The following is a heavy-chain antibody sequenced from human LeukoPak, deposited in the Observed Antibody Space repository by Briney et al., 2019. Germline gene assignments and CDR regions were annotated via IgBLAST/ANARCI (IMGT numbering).Heavy chain of an antibody. Sequence: ASVKVSCKASGYTFTENYIHWVRQAPGQGLEWMGLINPYTGAANYTQNFQGRVTMTRDTSVSEAYIHLSGLRSDDRAVYYCARGKSGYSPWGQGTPVTVSS. CDR1: GYTFTENY. V-gene: IGHV1-2*02. J-gene: IGHJ4*01. CDR2: INPYTGAA. CDR3: ARGKSGYSP. D-gene: IGHD3-22*01.